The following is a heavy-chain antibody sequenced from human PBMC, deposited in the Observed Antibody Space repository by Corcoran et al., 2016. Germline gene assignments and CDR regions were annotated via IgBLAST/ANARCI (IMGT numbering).Heavy chain of an antibody. D-gene: IGHD3-3*01. CDR3: SRIQFLDEDYFDY. CDR1: GFTFGDYA. CDR2: IRSKAYGGTT. Sequence: EVQLVESGGGLVKPGRSLRLSCTASGFTFGDYAMSWFRQAPGKGLEWVGFIRSKAYGGTTEYAASVKGRFTISRDDSKSIAYLQMNSLKTEDTAEYYCSRIQFLDEDYFDYWGQGTLVTVSS. V-gene: IGHV3-49*05. J-gene: IGHJ4*02.